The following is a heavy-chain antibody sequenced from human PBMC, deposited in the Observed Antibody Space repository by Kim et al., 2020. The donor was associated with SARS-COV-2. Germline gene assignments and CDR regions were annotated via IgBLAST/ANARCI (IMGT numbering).Heavy chain of an antibody. CDR3: SRDYDSLTGTDY. CDR2: IYSGGST. D-gene: IGHD3-9*01. CDR1: GFTVSSNY. Sequence: GGSLRLSCAASGFTVSSNYMSWVRQAPGKGLEWVSVIYSGGSTYYADSVRGRFTISRDNSKNTLYLQMNSLRAEDTAVYYCSRDYDSLTGTDYWGQGTLVTVSS. V-gene: IGHV3-66*02. J-gene: IGHJ4*02.